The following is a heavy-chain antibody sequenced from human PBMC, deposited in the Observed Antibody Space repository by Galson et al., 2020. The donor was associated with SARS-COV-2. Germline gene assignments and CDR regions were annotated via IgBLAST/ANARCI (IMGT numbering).Heavy chain of an antibody. Sequence: ASVKVSCYASGYSFTAYYMHWVRQAPGQGLEWMGWINPNSGGTNYAQKFQGRVSMTRDTSITTAYMELNRLTSDDAAVYYCAREDSRWKNFDYWGQGSLVSVSS. D-gene: IGHD6-13*01. V-gene: IGHV1-2*02. J-gene: IGHJ4*02. CDR3: AREDSRWKNFDY. CDR1: GYSFTAYY. CDR2: INPNSGGT.